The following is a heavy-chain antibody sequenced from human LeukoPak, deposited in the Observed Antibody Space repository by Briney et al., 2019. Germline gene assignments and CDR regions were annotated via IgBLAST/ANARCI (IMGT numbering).Heavy chain of an antibody. CDR2: INSDGSWT. Sequence: GGSLRLSCAASGTYWMHWVRQAPGKGLVWVSHINSDGSWTGHADSVKGRFTISRDNAKNSLYLQMNSLRAEDTAVYYCARGLRYEWELPPLFDYWGQGTLVTVSS. D-gene: IGHD1-26*01. CDR3: ARGLRYEWELPPLFDY. CDR1: GTYW. V-gene: IGHV3-74*01. J-gene: IGHJ4*02.